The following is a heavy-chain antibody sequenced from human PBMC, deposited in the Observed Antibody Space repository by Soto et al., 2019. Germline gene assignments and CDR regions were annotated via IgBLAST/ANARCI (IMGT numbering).Heavy chain of an antibody. V-gene: IGHV3-23*01. D-gene: IGHD5-18*01. J-gene: IGHJ6*04. CDR1: GFTFSSYA. CDR3: AHSADTVVMDV. CDR2: ISGSGGST. Sequence: GGSLRLSCAASGFTFSSYAMSWVRQAPGKGLEWVSAISGSGGSTYYADSVKGRFTITKDTSKNQVVLTMTNMDPVDTATYYCAHSADTVVMDVWGKGTTVTVSS.